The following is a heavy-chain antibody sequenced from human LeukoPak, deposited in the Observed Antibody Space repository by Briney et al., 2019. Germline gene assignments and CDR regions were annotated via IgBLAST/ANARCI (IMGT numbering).Heavy chain of an antibody. V-gene: IGHV3-66*01. CDR2: IYSGGST. J-gene: IGHJ6*02. CDR3: ARDLPLGTYGMDV. CDR1: GFSVSNYY. Sequence: GGSLRLSCAGSGFSVSNYYMSWVRQAPGKGLEWVSVIYSGGSTYYADSVKGRFTISRDNSKNTLYLQMNSLRAEDTAVYYCARDLPLGTYGMDVWGQGTTVTVSS. D-gene: IGHD3-16*01.